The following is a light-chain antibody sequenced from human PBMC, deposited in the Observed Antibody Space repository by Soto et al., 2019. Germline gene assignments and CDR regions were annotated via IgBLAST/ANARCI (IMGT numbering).Light chain of an antibody. Sequence: QSALTQPPSVSGSPGQSVTISCTGTSSDFGSYNRVSWYQRPPGTGPKLVIYEVSNRPSGIPDRFSGSKSGNTASLTISGLQSEDEADYYCQTWGTGIVVFGGGTKVTVL. J-gene: IGLJ2*01. CDR1: SSDFGSYNR. CDR2: EVS. CDR3: QTWGTGIVV. V-gene: IGLV2-18*01.